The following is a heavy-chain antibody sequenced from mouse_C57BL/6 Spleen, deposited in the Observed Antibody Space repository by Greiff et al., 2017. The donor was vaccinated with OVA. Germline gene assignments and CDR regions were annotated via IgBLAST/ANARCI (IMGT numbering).Heavy chain of an antibody. V-gene: IGHV14-2*01. CDR3: AMEDEDRSGYECFAY. Sequence: EVKLMESGAELVQPGASVKLSCTASGFNIKDYYMHWVKQRTKQGLEWIGRIDPEDGETKYAPNFQGMATITADTSTNTAYLQISSLTSDDTAVYYCAMEDEDRSGYECFAYWGQGTLVTVSA. J-gene: IGHJ3*01. CDR1: GFNIKDYY. CDR2: IDPEDGET. D-gene: IGHD3-2*02.